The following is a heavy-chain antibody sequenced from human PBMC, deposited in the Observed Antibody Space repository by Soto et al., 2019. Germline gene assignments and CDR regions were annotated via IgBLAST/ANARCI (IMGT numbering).Heavy chain of an antibody. CDR2: VSGSGDGT. J-gene: IGHJ4*02. V-gene: IGHV3-23*01. CDR1: GFTFSSYD. Sequence: EVRLFDSVGGLVQPGGSRRLSCAASGFTFSSYDMRWVRQAPGKGLELVSTVSGSGDGTGYADSVMDRFTISRDNSKNTVYLQMHSQRPEDTAIYYCAKGLNSGYDFAPMWGQGTLVTVSS. D-gene: IGHD5-12*01. CDR3: AKGLNSGYDFAPM.